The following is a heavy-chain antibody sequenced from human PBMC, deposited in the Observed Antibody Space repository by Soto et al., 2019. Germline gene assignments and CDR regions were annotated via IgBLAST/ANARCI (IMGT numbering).Heavy chain of an antibody. CDR3: ARVNSIFGVVYPRHPYPPYGMDV. CDR1: GLTFSSYG. V-gene: IGHV3-33*01. Sequence: GGSLRLSCAASGLTFSSYGMHWVRQAPGKGLEWVAVIWSDGSNKYYADSVKGRFTISRDNSKNTLYLQMNSLRAEDTAVYYCARVNSIFGVVYPRHPYPPYGMDVWGQGTTVTVSS. CDR2: IWSDGSNK. D-gene: IGHD3-3*01. J-gene: IGHJ6*02.